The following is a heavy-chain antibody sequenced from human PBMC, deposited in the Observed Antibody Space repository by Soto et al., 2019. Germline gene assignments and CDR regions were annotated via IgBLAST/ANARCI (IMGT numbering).Heavy chain of an antibody. CDR3: ARDPYCSGGSCYSAYFDY. V-gene: IGHV3-21*01. CDR2: ISSSSSYI. Sequence: EVQLVESGGGLVKPGGSLRLSCAASGFTFSSYSMNWVRQAPGKGLEWVSSISSSSSYIYYADSVKGRFTISRDNAKNSLYLQMNSLRAEDTAVYYCARDPYCSGGSCYSAYFDYWGQGTLVTVSS. J-gene: IGHJ4*02. D-gene: IGHD2-15*01. CDR1: GFTFSSYS.